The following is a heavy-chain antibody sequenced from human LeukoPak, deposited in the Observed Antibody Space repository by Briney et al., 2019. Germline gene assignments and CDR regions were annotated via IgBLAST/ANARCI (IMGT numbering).Heavy chain of an antibody. CDR2: IRSKTYGGTT. D-gene: IGHD2/OR15-2a*01. Sequence: GGSLRLSCRASGFIFGDYAMSWVRQAPGKGLEWVGFIRSKTYGGTTEYVASVKGRFTISRDDSKSIAYLQMNSLKTEDTAMYYCTRDLGAAYSTDPIPYWGQGTLVTVSS. CDR1: GFIFGDYA. J-gene: IGHJ4*02. V-gene: IGHV3-49*04. CDR3: TRDLGAAYSTDPIPY.